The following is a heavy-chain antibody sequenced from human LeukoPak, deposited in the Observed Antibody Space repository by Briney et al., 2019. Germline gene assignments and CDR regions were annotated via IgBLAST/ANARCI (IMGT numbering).Heavy chain of an antibody. J-gene: IGHJ5*02. V-gene: IGHV6-1*01. Sequence: SQTLSLTCAISGDSVSSNSAAWNWIRQSPSRGLEWLGRTYYRSEWHNDYAVSVKSRITINADTSKNQFSLHLNSVTPEDTAVYYCARRLTQYDCFDPWGQGILVTVSS. CDR1: GDSVSSNSAA. CDR3: ARRLTQYDCFDP. CDR2: TYYRSEWHN. D-gene: IGHD2-2*01.